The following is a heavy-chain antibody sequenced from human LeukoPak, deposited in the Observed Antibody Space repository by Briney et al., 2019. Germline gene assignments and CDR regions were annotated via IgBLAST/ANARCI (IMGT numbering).Heavy chain of an antibody. CDR1: GGSISSYY. D-gene: IGHD4-17*01. CDR3: ARDSGDHSSMDV. Sequence: SETLSLTCTVSGGSISSYYWSWIRQPPGKGLEWIGYMYYRGSTNYNPSLKSRVTISVDTSKNQFALKLSSVTAADTPVYYCARDSGDHSSMDVWGKGTTLTVSS. CDR2: MYYRGST. V-gene: IGHV4-59*12. J-gene: IGHJ6*03.